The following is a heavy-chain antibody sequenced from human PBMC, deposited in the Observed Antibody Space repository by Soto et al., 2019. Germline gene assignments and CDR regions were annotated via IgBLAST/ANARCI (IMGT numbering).Heavy chain of an antibody. CDR2: MNPNSGNT. CDR1: GYTFTSYD. CDR3: AGDKVVGATGN. D-gene: IGHD1-1*01. Sequence: QVQLVQSGAEVKKPGASVKVSCKASGYTFTSYDINWVRQATGQGLEWMGWMNPNSGNTVYAQKFRGGVTMTRNTSMSTAYMELGSLRAEDTAVYYGAGDKVVGATGNWGQGTRVTVSS. V-gene: IGHV1-8*01. J-gene: IGHJ4*02.